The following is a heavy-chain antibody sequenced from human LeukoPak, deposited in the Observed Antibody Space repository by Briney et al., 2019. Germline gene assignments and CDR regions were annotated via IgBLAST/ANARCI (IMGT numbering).Heavy chain of an antibody. J-gene: IGHJ4*02. CDR2: IYSGGST. V-gene: IGHV3-53*01. Sequence: PGGSLRLSCAASGFTVSSNYMSWVRQAPGKGLEWVSVIYSGGSTYYADSVKGRFTISRDNSKNTLYPQMNSLRAEDTAVYYCARVKSAPYCGGDCYCDYWGQGTLVTVSS. D-gene: IGHD2-21*02. CDR1: GFTVSSNY. CDR3: ARVKSAPYCGGDCYCDY.